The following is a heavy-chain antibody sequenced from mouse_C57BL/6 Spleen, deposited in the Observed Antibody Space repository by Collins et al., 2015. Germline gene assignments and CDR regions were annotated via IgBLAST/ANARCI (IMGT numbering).Heavy chain of an antibody. V-gene: IGHV2-2*01. CDR2: IWSGGST. D-gene: IGHD2-2*01. Sequence: QVQLKQSGPGLVQPSQSLSITCTVSGFSLISYGVHWVRQSPGKGLEWLGVIWSGGSTDYNADFISRPSISKDNSKSQVFFKMNSLQADDTAIYYCARGYYYAMDYWGQGTSVTVSS. J-gene: IGHJ4*01. CDR3: ARGYYYAMDY. CDR1: GFSLISYG.